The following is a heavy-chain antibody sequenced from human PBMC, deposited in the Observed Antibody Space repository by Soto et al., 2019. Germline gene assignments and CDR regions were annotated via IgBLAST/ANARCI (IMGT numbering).Heavy chain of an antibody. D-gene: IGHD3-10*01. CDR1: GASINNFAYY. CDR2: VYYNENT. J-gene: IGHJ5*01. V-gene: IGHV4-39*01. CDR3: ARRERYYGSPGWFDP. Sequence: QLQLQESGPGLVRPSETLSLTCSDSGASINNFAYYWGWIRQPPGKGLEWIGTVYYNENTYYNPSLKSRVAISVDTAKNQFSLNLRSVTAADTAIYFCARRERYYGSPGWFDPWGQGTLVTVSS.